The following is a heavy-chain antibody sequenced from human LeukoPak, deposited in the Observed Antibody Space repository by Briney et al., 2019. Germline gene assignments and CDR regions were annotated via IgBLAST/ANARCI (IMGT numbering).Heavy chain of an antibody. Sequence: SETLSLTCTVSGGSISSSSYYWGWIRQPPGKVLEWIGSIYYSGSTYYNPSLKSRVTISVDTSKNQFSLKLSSVTAADTAVYYCARETSQKGAHYMDVWGKGTTVTISS. V-gene: IGHV4-39*07. CDR3: ARETSQKGAHYMDV. CDR1: GGSISSSSYY. J-gene: IGHJ6*03. D-gene: IGHD3-16*01. CDR2: IYYSGST.